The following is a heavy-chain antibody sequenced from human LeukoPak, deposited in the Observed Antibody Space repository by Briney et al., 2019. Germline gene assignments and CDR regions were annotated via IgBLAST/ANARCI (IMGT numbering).Heavy chain of an antibody. CDR1: GGSISSYY. CDR2: IYYSGST. Sequence: SETLSLTCTVSGGSISSYYWSWIRQPPGKGLEWIGYIYYSGSTNYNPSLKSQVTISVDTSKNQFSLKLSSVTAADTAVYYCARHGYYFDYWGQGTLVTVSS. D-gene: IGHD5-12*01. J-gene: IGHJ4*02. CDR3: ARHGYYFDY. V-gene: IGHV4-59*08.